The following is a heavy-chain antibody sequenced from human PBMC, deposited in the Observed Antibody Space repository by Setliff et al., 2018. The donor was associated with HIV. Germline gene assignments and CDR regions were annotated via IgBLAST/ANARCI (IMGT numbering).Heavy chain of an antibody. Sequence: GASVKVSCKASGGTFSSYAISWVRQAPGQGLEWMGGIIPIFGTANYAQKFQGRVTITTDESTSTAYMELSSLRSEDTAVYYCARAADFQIKYDSSGYYLPPPRNWGQGTLVTVSS. V-gene: IGHV1-69*05. J-gene: IGHJ4*02. D-gene: IGHD3-22*01. CDR2: IIPIFGTA. CDR1: GGTFSSYA. CDR3: ARAADFQIKYDSSGYYLPPPRN.